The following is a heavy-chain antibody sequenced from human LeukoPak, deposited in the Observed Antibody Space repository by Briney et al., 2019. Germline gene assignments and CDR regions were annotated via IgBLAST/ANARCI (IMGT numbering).Heavy chain of an antibody. J-gene: IGHJ6*04. CDR1: GGSITNYY. CDR3: VRVSRIDYGANPEGDV. Sequence: SKTLSLTCTVSGGSITNYYWNWIRQPAGKGLEWIGRKSVSGHTNYRSSLESRVTMSVDTSKNQFSLRLSSMTTADTAVYYCVRVSRIDYGANPEGDVWGKGITVIVSS. CDR2: KSVSGHT. V-gene: IGHV4-4*07. D-gene: IGHD4/OR15-4a*01.